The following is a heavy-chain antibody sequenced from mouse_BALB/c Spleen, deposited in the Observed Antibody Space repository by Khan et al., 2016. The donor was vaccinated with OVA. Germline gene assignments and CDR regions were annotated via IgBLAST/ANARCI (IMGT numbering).Heavy chain of an antibody. J-gene: IGHJ4*01. CDR3: AKQIHCTLNAMDS. V-gene: IGHV2-3*01. CDR1: GFSLTIYG. Sequence: QVQLQESGPGLVAPSQSLSITCTVSGFSLTIYGVNWVRQPPGKGLEWLGVIWGDGSTNYHSALISRLTISKDNSKSQVFLKLNSLQTDDTATYYWAKQIHCTLNAMDSWGQGTSVTVSS. CDR2: IWGDGST.